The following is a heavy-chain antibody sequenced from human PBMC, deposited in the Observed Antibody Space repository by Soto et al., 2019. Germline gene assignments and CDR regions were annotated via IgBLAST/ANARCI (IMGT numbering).Heavy chain of an antibody. D-gene: IGHD3-3*01. J-gene: IGHJ4*02. CDR2: IKQDGGEK. CDR3: ARDSSPYYDFWSGFYTYFDY. V-gene: IGHV3-7*01. Sequence: GGSLRLSCAGSGFTFSSYWMTWVRQAPGKGLEWVANIKQDGGEKRYVDSVKGRFTISRDNAKKTLYLQMNSLRVDDTAVYYCARDSSPYYDFWSGFYTYFDYWGQGALVTVSS. CDR1: GFTFSSYW.